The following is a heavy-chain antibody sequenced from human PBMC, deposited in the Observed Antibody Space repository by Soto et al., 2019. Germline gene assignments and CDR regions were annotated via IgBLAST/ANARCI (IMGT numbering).Heavy chain of an antibody. D-gene: IGHD3-3*01. CDR3: ARGRGYDFWSGYYTQYNWFDP. CDR2: ICYSGST. Sequence: QVQLQESGPGLVKPSETLSLTCTVSGGSISSYYWSWIRQPPGKGLEWIGYICYSGSTNYNPSLKSRVTISVDTSKNQFSLKLSSVTAADTAVYYCARGRGYDFWSGYYTQYNWFDPWGQGTLVTVSS. J-gene: IGHJ5*02. CDR1: GGSISSYY. V-gene: IGHV4-59*01.